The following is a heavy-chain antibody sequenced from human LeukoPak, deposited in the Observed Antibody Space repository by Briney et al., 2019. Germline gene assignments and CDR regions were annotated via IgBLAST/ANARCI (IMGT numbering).Heavy chain of an antibody. CDR2: TRNKANSYTT. CDR3: AREKYYYDTSTLFDY. CDR1: GFTFSDHY. Sequence: GGSLRLSCAASGFTFSDHYMDWLRQAPGKGLEWVGRTRNKANSYTTEYAASVKGRFTISRDDSKNSLYLQMNSLKTEDTAVYYCAREKYYYDTSTLFDYWRQGTLVTVSS. V-gene: IGHV3-72*01. J-gene: IGHJ4*02. D-gene: IGHD3-22*01.